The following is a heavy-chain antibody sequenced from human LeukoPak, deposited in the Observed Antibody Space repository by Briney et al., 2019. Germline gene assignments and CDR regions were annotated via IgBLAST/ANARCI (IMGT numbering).Heavy chain of an antibody. Sequence: GGSLRLSCAASGFTFSSYSMNWVRQAPGKGLEWVSSISSSSSYIYYADSVKGRFTISRDNAKNSLYLQMNSLRAEDTAVYYCARKGGSGYSDWFDPWGQGTLVTVSS. J-gene: IGHJ5*02. D-gene: IGHD3-10*01. CDR2: ISSSSSYI. CDR1: GFTFSSYS. V-gene: IGHV3-21*01. CDR3: ARKGGSGYSDWFDP.